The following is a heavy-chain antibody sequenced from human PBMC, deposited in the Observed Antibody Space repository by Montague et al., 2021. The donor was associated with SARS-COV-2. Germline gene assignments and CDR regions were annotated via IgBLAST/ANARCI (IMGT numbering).Heavy chain of an antibody. CDR1: GGSFSGYY. J-gene: IGHJ6*03. CDR2: INHGGNT. CDR3: ARLRDGVVPSPILGVGPYYSYYYMDV. D-gene: IGHD2-15*01. Sequence: SETLSLTCAVHGGSFSGYYWNWIRQPPGKGLEWIGEINHGGNTNXNPSLKNRLTISVDTSKNQFPLKLTSVAAADTAVYYCARLRDGVVPSPILGVGPYYSYYYMDVWGRGTTVTVSS. V-gene: IGHV4-34*01.